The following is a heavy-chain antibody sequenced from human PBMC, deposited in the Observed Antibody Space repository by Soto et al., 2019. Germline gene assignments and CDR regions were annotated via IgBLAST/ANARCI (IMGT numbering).Heavy chain of an antibody. J-gene: IGHJ3*02. CDR1: GFAVSDSY. Sequence: EEQLVESGGGLIQPGGSLRLSCAASGFAVSDSYMNWVRQAPGQGLEWVSLIYAGGGTYYAGSVKGRFTISRDNSKNTLYLQMSSLRAEDTAVYYCARQRDNEYGDPNDALDIWGQGTMVTVSS. CDR2: IYAGGGT. D-gene: IGHD4-17*01. V-gene: IGHV3-53*01. CDR3: ARQRDNEYGDPNDALDI.